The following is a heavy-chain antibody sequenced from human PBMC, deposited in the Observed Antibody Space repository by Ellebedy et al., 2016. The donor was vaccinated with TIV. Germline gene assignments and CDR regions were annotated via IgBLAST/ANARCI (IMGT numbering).Heavy chain of an antibody. CDR3: TTEGGVGRSPEVDAFDL. Sequence: ASVKVSXXASGYIFTNHDINWVRQAAGQRPEWIGWMNPNSGNTGYAEKFKGRVTLTRENSIRTAYMDLSSLQFDDTATYYCTTEGGVGRSPEVDAFDLWGQGTVVIVS. D-gene: IGHD1-26*01. J-gene: IGHJ3*01. CDR1: GYIFTNHD. CDR2: MNPNSGNT. V-gene: IGHV1-8*01.